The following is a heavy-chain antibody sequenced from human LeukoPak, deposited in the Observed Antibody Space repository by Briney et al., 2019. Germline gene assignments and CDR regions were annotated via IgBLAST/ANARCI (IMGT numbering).Heavy chain of an antibody. J-gene: IGHJ5*02. Sequence: SETLSLTCTVSGGSISSSSYYWGWIRQPPGKGLEWIGSIYYSGSTYYNPSLKSRVTISVDTSKNQFSLKLSSVTAADTAVYYCARDKEDIVVVPAAHSNWFDPWGQGTLVTVYS. CDR1: GGSISSSSYY. CDR3: ARDKEDIVVVPAAHSNWFDP. CDR2: IYYSGST. D-gene: IGHD2-2*01. V-gene: IGHV4-39*07.